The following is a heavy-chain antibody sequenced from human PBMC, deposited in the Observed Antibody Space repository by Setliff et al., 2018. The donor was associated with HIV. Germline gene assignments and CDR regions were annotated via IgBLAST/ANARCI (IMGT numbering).Heavy chain of an antibody. Sequence: ASVKVSCKASGYTFTSYGISWVRQAPGQGLEWMGWISAYNGNTNYAQKLQGRVTMTTDTSTSTAYMELRSLRSDDTAVYYCARGPPIVVVPAALLTFDYWGQGTLVAVSS. CDR3: ARGPPIVVVPAALLTFDY. J-gene: IGHJ4*02. V-gene: IGHV1-18*01. CDR1: GYTFTSYG. D-gene: IGHD2-2*01. CDR2: ISAYNGNT.